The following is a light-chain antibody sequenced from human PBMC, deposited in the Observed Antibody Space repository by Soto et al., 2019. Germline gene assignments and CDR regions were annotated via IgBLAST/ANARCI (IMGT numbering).Light chain of an antibody. CDR1: QSLLHSNGYNY. CDR2: LGS. Sequence: DIVMTQSPLSLPVTPGEPASISCRSSQSLLHSNGYNYLDWYLQKPGQSPQLLIYLGSHRASGVSDRFSGSGSGTDFTLKISRLEAEDVGIYYCMQALQTPVTFGGGTKVDIK. J-gene: IGKJ4*01. V-gene: IGKV2-28*01. CDR3: MQALQTPVT.